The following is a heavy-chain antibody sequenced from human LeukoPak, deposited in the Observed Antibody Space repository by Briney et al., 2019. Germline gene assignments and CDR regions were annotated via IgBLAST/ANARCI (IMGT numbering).Heavy chain of an antibody. D-gene: IGHD1-26*01. CDR3: ARTSGSQYDPIDN. J-gene: IGHJ4*02. V-gene: IGHV4-39*01. Sequence: SETLSLTCTVSGGSISSSSYYWGWIRQPAGKGPGWIGTIFYVGDTYYNPSLKSRVTMSVDTSKNQFSLRLRSVSTADTAVYYCARTSGSQYDPIDNWGQGIRVTVSS. CDR2: IFYVGDT. CDR1: GGSISSSSYY.